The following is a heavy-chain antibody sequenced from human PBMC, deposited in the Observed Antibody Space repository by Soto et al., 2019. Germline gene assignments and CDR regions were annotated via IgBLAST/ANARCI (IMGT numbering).Heavy chain of an antibody. J-gene: IGHJ4*02. Sequence: QLQLQESGPGLVKPSETLSLTCTVSGGSISSSSYYWGWIRQPPGKGLEWIGSIYYSGSTYYNPSLKSRVTISVDTSKNPCYLKLSSVTAEDTAVYSCERHVSRGMTTVDTGGEFDYWGQGTLVTVSS. V-gene: IGHV4-39*01. CDR3: ERHVSRGMTTVDTGGEFDY. CDR2: IYYSGST. CDR1: GGSISSSSYY. D-gene: IGHD4-4*01.